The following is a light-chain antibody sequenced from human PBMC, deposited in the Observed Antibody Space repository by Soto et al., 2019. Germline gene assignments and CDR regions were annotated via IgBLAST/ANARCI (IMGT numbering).Light chain of an antibody. CDR3: SSYTSSSTLV. Sequence: QSALTQPASVSGSPGQSITISCTGTSSDVGGYNYVSWHQQYPGKAPKLMIYDVSNRPSGVSNRFSGSKSGNTASLTISGLQAEDEADYYCSSYTSSSTLVFGGGTKLTVL. V-gene: IGLV2-14*01. J-gene: IGLJ2*01. CDR1: SSDVGGYNY. CDR2: DVS.